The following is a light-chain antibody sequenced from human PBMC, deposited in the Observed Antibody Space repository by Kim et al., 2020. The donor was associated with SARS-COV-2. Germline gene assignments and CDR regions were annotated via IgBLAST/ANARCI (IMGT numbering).Light chain of an antibody. CDR3: QAWDSSTAV. CDR2: QDS. J-gene: IGLJ1*01. Sequence: VAPGRTASVTCSGDKLGDKYACWYQQKPCQSPVLVIYQDSKRPSGIPERFSGSNSGNTATLTISGTQAMDEADYFCQAWDSSTAVFGTGTKVTVL. V-gene: IGLV3-1*01. CDR1: KLGDKY.